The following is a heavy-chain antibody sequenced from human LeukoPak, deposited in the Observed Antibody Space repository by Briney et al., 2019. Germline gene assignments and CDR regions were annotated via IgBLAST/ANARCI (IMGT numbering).Heavy chain of an antibody. D-gene: IGHD3-10*01. Sequence: PGGSLRLSCAASGFTFSSYEMNWVRQAPGKGLEWVSYISSSGSTIYYADSVKGRFTISRDNAKNSLYLQMNSLRAEDTAAYYCARDPSLSWDYYGSGEDYYMDVWGKGTTVTISS. V-gene: IGHV3-48*03. CDR1: GFTFSSYE. CDR2: ISSSGSTI. CDR3: ARDPSLSWDYYGSGEDYYMDV. J-gene: IGHJ6*03.